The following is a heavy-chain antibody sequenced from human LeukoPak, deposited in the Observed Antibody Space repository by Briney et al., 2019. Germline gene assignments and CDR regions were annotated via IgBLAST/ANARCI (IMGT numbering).Heavy chain of an antibody. D-gene: IGHD4-23*01. CDR2: ISSSSSYI. V-gene: IGHV3-21*01. CDR3: AKNSGRTGWFDP. CDR1: GFTFSTYS. J-gene: IGHJ5*02. Sequence: PGGSLRLSCAASGFTFSTYSMNWVRQAPGKGLEWVSSISSSSSYIYYADSVKGRFTISRDNAKNSLYLQMNSLRAEDTAVYYCAKNSGRTGWFDPWGQVTLVTVSS.